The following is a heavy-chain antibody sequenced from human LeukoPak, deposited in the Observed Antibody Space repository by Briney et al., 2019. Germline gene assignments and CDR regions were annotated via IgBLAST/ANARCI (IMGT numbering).Heavy chain of an antibody. J-gene: IGHJ5*02. CDR3: AREMLAGGSDPEGFDP. Sequence: KASETLSLTCTVSGGSISSYYWSWIRQPAGKGLEWIGRIYTSGSTNYNPSLKSRVTMSVDTSKNQFSLKLSSVTAADTAVYFCAREMLAGGSDPEGFDPWGQGTLVIVSS. CDR1: GGSISSYY. CDR2: IYTSGST. D-gene: IGHD5-12*01. V-gene: IGHV4-4*07.